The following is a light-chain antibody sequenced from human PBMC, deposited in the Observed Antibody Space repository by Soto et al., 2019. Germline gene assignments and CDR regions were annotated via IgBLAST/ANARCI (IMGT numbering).Light chain of an antibody. J-gene: IGLJ2*01. CDR3: QAWDSSTARDVV. Sequence: SYELTQPPSVSVSPGQTASITCSGGKLGDKYACWYQQKPGQSPVLVIYQDSKRPSGIPERFSGSNSGNTATLTISGTQAMDEADYYCQAWDSSTARDVVFGGGTKLTVL. V-gene: IGLV3-1*01. CDR1: KLGDKY. CDR2: QDS.